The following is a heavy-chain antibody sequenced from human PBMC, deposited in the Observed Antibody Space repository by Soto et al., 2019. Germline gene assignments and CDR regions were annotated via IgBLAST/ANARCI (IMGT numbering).Heavy chain of an antibody. CDR2: INHSGST. CDR1: GGPFSGYY. J-gene: IGHJ4*02. V-gene: IGHV4-34*01. Sequence: SETLSLTCAVYGGPFSGYYWSWIRQPPGKGLEWIGEINHSGSTNYNPSLKSRVTISVDTSKNQFSLKLSSVTAADTAVYYCARGGRIVVVPAAIFGHRNFDYWGQGTLVTVSS. D-gene: IGHD2-2*01. CDR3: ARGGRIVVVPAAIFGHRNFDY.